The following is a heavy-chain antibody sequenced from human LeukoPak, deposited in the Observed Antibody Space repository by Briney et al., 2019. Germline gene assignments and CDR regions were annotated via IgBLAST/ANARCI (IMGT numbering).Heavy chain of an antibody. Sequence: SVKVSCKASGGTFSSYAISWVRQAPGQGLEWMGGIIPIFGTANYAQKFQGRVTITTDESTSTAYMELSSLRSDDTAVYYCARGGGGSPWLDFWGQGSQVIVSS. D-gene: IGHD2-15*01. V-gene: IGHV1-69*05. CDR1: GGTFSSYA. CDR3: ARGGGGSPWLDF. CDR2: IIPIFGTA. J-gene: IGHJ4*02.